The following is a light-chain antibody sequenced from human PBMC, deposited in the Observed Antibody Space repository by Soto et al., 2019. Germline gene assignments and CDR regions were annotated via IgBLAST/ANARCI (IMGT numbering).Light chain of an antibody. CDR3: LLDYDYFWA. J-gene: IGKJ1*01. V-gene: IGKV1-6*01. Sequence: AIQVTQSPSSLSASVGDRVTITCRTSQGIRSALGWYQQKPGKVPKLLIYAASTLQSGVPSRFSGSGSGRDLTLTISSLQPEDFETYYCLLDYDYFWALGQGTKADIK. CDR1: QGIRSA. CDR2: AAS.